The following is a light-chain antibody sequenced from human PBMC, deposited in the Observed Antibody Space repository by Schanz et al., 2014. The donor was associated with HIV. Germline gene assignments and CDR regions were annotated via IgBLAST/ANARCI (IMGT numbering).Light chain of an antibody. J-gene: IGLJ2*01. Sequence: QSALTQPASVSGSPGQSITVSCTGASSDFGRNKYVSWYQQYPGNAPKLMIFAVNRRTSGVPDRFSGAKSGNTAFLLVSGLQDEDEADYYCASYGGSNNLVFGGGTKLTVL. CDR3: ASYGGSNNLV. CDR2: AVN. V-gene: IGLV2-8*01. CDR1: SSDFGRNKY.